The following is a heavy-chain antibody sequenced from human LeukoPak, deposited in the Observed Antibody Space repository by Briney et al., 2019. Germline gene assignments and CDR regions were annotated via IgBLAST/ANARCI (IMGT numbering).Heavy chain of an antibody. Sequence: ASVKVSCKASGYTFTSNYIHWVRQAPGQGLEWMGMIYPRDGSTSYAQKFQGRVTVTRDTSTSTVHMELSGLRSEDTAVYYCVRDQEGFDYWGQGTLVTVSS. CDR2: IYPRDGST. J-gene: IGHJ4*02. CDR3: VRDQEGFDY. V-gene: IGHV1-46*01. CDR1: GYTFTSNY.